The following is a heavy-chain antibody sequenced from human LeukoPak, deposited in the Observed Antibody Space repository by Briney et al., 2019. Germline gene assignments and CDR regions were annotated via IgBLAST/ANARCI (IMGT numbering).Heavy chain of an antibody. V-gene: IGHV4-39*01. D-gene: IGHD3-3*01. J-gene: IGHJ5*02. CDR1: GGSISTSTYY. Sequence: NPSETLSLTCTLSGGSISTSTYYWGWIRQPPGKGLEWIGSFYYSGSTYYNPSLKSRVTVSADTSKNQFSLKLSSVTAADTAVYYCAPTLRFLEWSPFDPWGQGTLVTVSS. CDR3: APTLRFLEWSPFDP. CDR2: FYYSGST.